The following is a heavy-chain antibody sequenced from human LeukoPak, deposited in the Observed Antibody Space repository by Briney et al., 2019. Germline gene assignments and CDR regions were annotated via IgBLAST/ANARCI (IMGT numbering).Heavy chain of an antibody. CDR3: ARGYQLLQFFDY. D-gene: IGHD2-2*01. CDR1: GFTFSSYA. Sequence: GGSLRLSCAASGFTFSSYAMHWVRQAPGKGLEYVSAISSNGGSRYYANSVKGRFTISRDNYKNTLYLQMGSLRAEDMAVYYCARGYQLLQFFDYWGQGTLVTVPS. V-gene: IGHV3-64*01. CDR2: ISSNGGSR. J-gene: IGHJ4*02.